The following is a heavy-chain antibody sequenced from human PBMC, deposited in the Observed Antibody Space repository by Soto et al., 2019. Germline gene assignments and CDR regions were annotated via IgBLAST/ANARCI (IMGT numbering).Heavy chain of an antibody. CDR1: GGSMSNYY. Sequence: SETLSLTCTVSGGSMSNYYWSWIRQPPGKGLEWIGYIYYIGSTNYSPSLKSRVTMSVDTSRNQLSLNLTSVTAADTAVYYCARGYSPTFRDPWARVNCFVPWGQGTLVTVSS. CDR3: ARGYSPTFRDPWARVNCFVP. D-gene: IGHD1-1*01. V-gene: IGHV4-59*01. CDR2: IYYIGST. J-gene: IGHJ5*02.